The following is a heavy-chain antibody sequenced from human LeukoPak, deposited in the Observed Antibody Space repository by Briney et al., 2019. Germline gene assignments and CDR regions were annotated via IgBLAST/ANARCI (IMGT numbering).Heavy chain of an antibody. Sequence: PSETLSLTCAVYGGSFSGYYWSWIRQPPGKGLEWIGEINHSGSTNYNPSLKSRVTISVDTSKNQFSLKLSSVTAADTAVYYCARGGWDSSGYYSLGYWGQGTLVTVSS. CDR3: ARGGWDSSGYYSLGY. D-gene: IGHD3-22*01. CDR1: GGSFSGYY. CDR2: INHSGST. J-gene: IGHJ4*02. V-gene: IGHV4-34*01.